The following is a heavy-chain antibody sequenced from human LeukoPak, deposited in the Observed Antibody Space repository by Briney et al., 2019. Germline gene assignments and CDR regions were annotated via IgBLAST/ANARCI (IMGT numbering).Heavy chain of an antibody. D-gene: IGHD2-15*01. J-gene: IGHJ3*02. Sequence: PGGSPRLSCAASGFTVSSNYMSWVRQAPGKGLEWVSVIYSGGSTYYADSVKGRFTISRDNSKNTVYLQMNSLRAEDTAVYYCARAYCSGGSCYGMTDAFDIWGQGTMVTVSS. V-gene: IGHV3-66*01. CDR2: IYSGGST. CDR1: GFTVSSNY. CDR3: ARAYCSGGSCYGMTDAFDI.